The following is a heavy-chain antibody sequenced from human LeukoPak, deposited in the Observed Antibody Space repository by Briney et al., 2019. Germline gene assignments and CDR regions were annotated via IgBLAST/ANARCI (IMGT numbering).Heavy chain of an antibody. CDR3: AKAPQKVTKEYFDY. CDR2: ISGSGGST. Sequence: PGGSLRLSCAASGFTFSSYAMSWVRQAPGKGLEWVSAISGSGGSTYYADSVKDRFTISRDNSKNTLYLQMNSLRAEDTAVYYCAKAPQKVTKEYFDYWGQGTLVTVSS. CDR1: GFTFSSYA. V-gene: IGHV3-23*01. J-gene: IGHJ4*02. D-gene: IGHD4-11*01.